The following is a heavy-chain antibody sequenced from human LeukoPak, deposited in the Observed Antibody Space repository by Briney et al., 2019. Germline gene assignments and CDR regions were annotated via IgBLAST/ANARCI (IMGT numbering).Heavy chain of an antibody. CDR3: ASPLGRWLQSIDY. CDR1: GGSISSSSYS. V-gene: IGHV4-39*01. CDR2: IYYSGST. J-gene: IGHJ4*02. Sequence: SETLSLTCTVSGGSISSSSYSWGWIRQPPGKGLEWIGSIYYSGSTYYNPSLKSRVTISVDTSKNQFSLKLSSVTAADTAVYYCASPLGRWLQSIDYWGQGTLVTVSS. D-gene: IGHD5-24*01.